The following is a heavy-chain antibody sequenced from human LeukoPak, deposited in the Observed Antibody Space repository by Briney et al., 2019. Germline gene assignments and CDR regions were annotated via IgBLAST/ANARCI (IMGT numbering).Heavy chain of an antibody. CDR3: AREPGDYDFWSGYSSYYFDY. D-gene: IGHD3-3*01. CDR2: ISSTTGST. J-gene: IGHJ4*02. Sequence: GGSLRLSCAASGFTVRSFVMTWVRQAPGKGLEWVSSISSTTGSTYYADSVKGRFTISRDDSKNTLYLQMNSLRAEDTAVYYCAREPGDYDFWSGYSSYYFDYWGQGTLVTVSS. V-gene: IGHV3-23*01. CDR1: GFTVRSFV.